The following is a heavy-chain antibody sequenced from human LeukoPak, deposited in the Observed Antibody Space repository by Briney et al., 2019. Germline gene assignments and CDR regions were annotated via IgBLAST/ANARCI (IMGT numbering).Heavy chain of an antibody. CDR3: ANPGIAVAEN. J-gene: IGHJ4*02. CDR2: ISGSGGST. Sequence: GGSLRLSCAASGFTFSSDAMSWVRQAPGKGLEWVSAISGSGGSTYYADSVKGRFTISRDNSQNTLYLQMNSLRAEDTAVYYCANPGIAVAENWGQGTLVTVSS. D-gene: IGHD6-19*01. CDR1: GFTFSSDA. V-gene: IGHV3-23*01.